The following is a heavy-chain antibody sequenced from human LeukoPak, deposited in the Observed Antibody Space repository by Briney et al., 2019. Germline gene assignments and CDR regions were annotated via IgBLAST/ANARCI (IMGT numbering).Heavy chain of an antibody. V-gene: IGHV1-46*01. D-gene: IGHD6-6*01. Sequence: ASVKVSCKASGYTFTGYYMHWVRQGPGQGLGWMGIINPSGGSTSYAQKFQGRVIMTRDTSTNTVYMELSSLRSEDTAVFYCVRGASSIAALNPFWYFDLWGRGTLVTVSS. CDR2: INPSGGST. CDR1: GYTFTGYY. CDR3: VRGASSIAALNPFWYFDL. J-gene: IGHJ2*01.